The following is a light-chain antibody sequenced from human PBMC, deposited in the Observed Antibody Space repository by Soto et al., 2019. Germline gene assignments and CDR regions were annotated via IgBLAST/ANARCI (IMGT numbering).Light chain of an antibody. CDR1: QSVSSY. CDR2: DAS. J-gene: IGKJ3*01. CDR3: QQYGSSPFT. Sequence: EIVLTQSPATLSLSPGERATLSCRASQSVSSYLAWYQQKPGQAPRLLIYDASNRATGIPARFSGSGSGTDFTITISRLEPEDFAVYYCQQYGSSPFTFGPGTKVDIK. V-gene: IGKV3-11*01.